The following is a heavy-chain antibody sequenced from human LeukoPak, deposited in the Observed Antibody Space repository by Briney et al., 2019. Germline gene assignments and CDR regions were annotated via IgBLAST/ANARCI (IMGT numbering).Heavy chain of an antibody. Sequence: PGGSLRLSCAASGFTFSSYWMSWVRQAQGKGLEWVANIKQDGSEKYYVDSVNGRFTISRDNAKNSLYLQMNSLRVEDTAVYYCAREGYYDSSGYGPDYWGQGTLVTVSS. CDR1: GFTFSSYW. CDR3: AREGYYDSSGYGPDY. J-gene: IGHJ4*02. CDR2: IKQDGSEK. D-gene: IGHD3-22*01. V-gene: IGHV3-7*01.